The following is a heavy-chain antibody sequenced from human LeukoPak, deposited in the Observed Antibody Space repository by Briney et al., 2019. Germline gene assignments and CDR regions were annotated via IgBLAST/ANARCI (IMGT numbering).Heavy chain of an antibody. CDR3: ARGEVYYYDSSGYPLDY. CDR2: INPNSGGT. D-gene: IGHD3-22*01. V-gene: IGHV1-2*02. Sequence: GSVKVSCKASGYTFTGYYMHWERQAPGQGLEWMGWINPNSGGTNYAQKFQGRVTMTRDTSISTAYMELSRLRSDDTAVYYCARGEVYYYDSSGYPLDYWGQGTLVTVSS. CDR1: GYTFTGYY. J-gene: IGHJ4*02.